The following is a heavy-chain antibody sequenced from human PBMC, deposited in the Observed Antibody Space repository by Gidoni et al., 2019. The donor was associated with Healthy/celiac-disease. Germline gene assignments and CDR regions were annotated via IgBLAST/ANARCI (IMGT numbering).Heavy chain of an antibody. CDR3: ARDLYVWGSYHTFDY. CDR2: IYYSGST. Sequence: QVQLQESGPGLVKPSETLSLTCTVSGGSISSYYWSWIRQPPGKGLEWIGYIYYSGSTNYNPSLKSRVTISVDTSKNQFSLKLSSVTAADTAVYYCARDLYVWGSYHTFDYWGQGTLVTVSS. J-gene: IGHJ4*02. CDR1: GGSISSYY. V-gene: IGHV4-59*13. D-gene: IGHD3-16*02.